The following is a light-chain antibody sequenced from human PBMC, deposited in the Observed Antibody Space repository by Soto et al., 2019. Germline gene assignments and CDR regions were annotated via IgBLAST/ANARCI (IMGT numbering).Light chain of an antibody. V-gene: IGKV4-1*01. J-gene: IGKJ3*01. CDR2: WAS. CDR3: QQYYNTPLT. Sequence: DIVMTQSPDSLAVSLGERATINCKSSQSVLYSSNNKNYLAWYQQKPGQPPKLLIYWASTRESGVPDRFSGSGSGKDFTLTISSRQPEDVAVYYCQQYYNTPLTFGPGTKVDIK. CDR1: QSVLYSSNNKNY.